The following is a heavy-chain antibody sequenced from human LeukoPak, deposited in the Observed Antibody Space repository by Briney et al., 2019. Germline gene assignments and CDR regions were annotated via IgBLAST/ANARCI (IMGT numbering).Heavy chain of an antibody. CDR1: GGTFSSYA. CDR3: ASSYYYDSSDEYYFDY. Sequence: SVKVSCKASGGTFSSYAISWVRQAPGQGLEWMGGIIPIFGTANYAQKFQGRVTITTEESTSTAYMELSSLRSEDTAVYYCASSYYYDSSDEYYFDYWGQGTLVTVSS. CDR2: IIPIFGTA. V-gene: IGHV1-69*05. J-gene: IGHJ4*02. D-gene: IGHD3-22*01.